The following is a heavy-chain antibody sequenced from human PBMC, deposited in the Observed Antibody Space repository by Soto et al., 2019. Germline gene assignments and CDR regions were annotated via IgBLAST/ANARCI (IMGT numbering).Heavy chain of an antibody. D-gene: IGHD4-17*01. CDR2: IDWDDDK. V-gene: IGHV2-70*11. CDR1: GFSLSTSGMC. J-gene: IGHJ6*02. Sequence: SGPTLVNPTQTLTLTCTFSGFSLSTSGMCVSWIRQPPGKALEWLARIDWDDDKYYSTSLKTRLTISKDTSKNQVVLTMTNMDPVDTATYYCARILIHFFISYGRKYTVFHFSGQLTT. CDR3: ARILIHFFISYGRKYTVFHF.